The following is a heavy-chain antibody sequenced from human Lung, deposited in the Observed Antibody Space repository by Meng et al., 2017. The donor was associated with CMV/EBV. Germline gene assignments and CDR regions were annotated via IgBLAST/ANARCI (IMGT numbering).Heavy chain of an antibody. CDR2: IFLDGKT. V-gene: IGHV3-66*01. CDR1: GYSVSGKY. Sequence: EVQLVESGGGLVQAGGSLRLSCAASGYSVSGKYTSWVRQAPGKGLGWISIIFLDGKTYYVDSVRGRFVISRDNSKNIMDLQMNSLRVEDTAVYYCVADSITSPNLDFWGRGTLVTVSS. D-gene: IGHD2-21*01. CDR3: VADSITSPNLDF. J-gene: IGHJ4*02.